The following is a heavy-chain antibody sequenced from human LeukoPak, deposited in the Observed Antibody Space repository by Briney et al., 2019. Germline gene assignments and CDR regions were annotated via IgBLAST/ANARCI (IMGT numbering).Heavy chain of an antibody. CDR2: IYHSGST. CDR3: ARVQYYDFWSGYYPRDWFDP. J-gene: IGHJ5*02. V-gene: IGHV4-38-2*02. CDR1: GYSISSGYY. Sequence: SETLSLTCTVSGYSISSGYYWGWIRQPPGKGLEWIGSIYHSGSTYYTPSLKSRVTISVDTSKNQFSLKLSSVTAADTAVYYCARVQYYDFWSGYYPRDWFDPWGQGTLVTVSS. D-gene: IGHD3-3*01.